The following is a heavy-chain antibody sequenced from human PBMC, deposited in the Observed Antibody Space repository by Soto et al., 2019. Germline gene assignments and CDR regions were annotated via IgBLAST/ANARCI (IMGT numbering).Heavy chain of an antibody. CDR2: TYYRYKLYN. J-gene: IGHJ6*02. CDR1: GDSVSSNSAA. CDR3: ARGGYRRGYYGMDV. D-gene: IGHD5-18*01. V-gene: IGHV6-1*01. Sequence: SQTLSLTCAISGDSVSSNSAAWNWVRQSPSRGLEWLGRTYYRYKLYNDYAVSVKSRITINPDTSKNQFSLQLNSVTPEDTAVYYCARGGYRRGYYGMDVWGQGTTVTVSS.